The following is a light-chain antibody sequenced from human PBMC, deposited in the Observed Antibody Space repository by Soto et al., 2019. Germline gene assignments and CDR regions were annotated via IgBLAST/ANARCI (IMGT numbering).Light chain of an antibody. CDR3: NSYTSSSTDVTDVV. J-gene: IGLJ2*01. CDR2: EVS. V-gene: IGLV2-14*01. Sequence: QSALTQPDSVSGSPGQSITISCTGTSSDVGGYNYVSWYQQHPGKAPKLMIYEVSNRPSGVSNRFSGSKSGNTASLTISGLQPEDEADYYCNSYTSSSTDVTDVVFGGGTKLTVL. CDR1: SSDVGGYNY.